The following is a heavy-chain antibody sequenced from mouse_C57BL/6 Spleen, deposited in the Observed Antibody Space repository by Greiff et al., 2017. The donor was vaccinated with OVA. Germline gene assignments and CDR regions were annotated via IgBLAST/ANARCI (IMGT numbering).Heavy chain of an antibody. V-gene: IGHV1-52*01. CDR2: IDPSDSET. CDR3: ARGGDVDYAMDY. J-gene: IGHJ4*01. D-gene: IGHD3-3*01. Sequence: QVQLQQPGAELVRPGSSVKLSCKASGYTFTSYWMHWVKQRPIQGLEWIGNIDPSDSETHYNQKFKDKARLTVDKSSSTAYMQLSSLTSEDSAVDYCARGGDVDYAMDYWGQGTSVTVSS. CDR1: GYTFTSYW.